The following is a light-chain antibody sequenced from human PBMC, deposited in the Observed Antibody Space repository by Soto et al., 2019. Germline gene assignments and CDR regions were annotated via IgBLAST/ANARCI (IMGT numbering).Light chain of an antibody. CDR3: QSDDSSLSAGKV. J-gene: IGLJ3*02. Sequence: QSVLTQPPSVSGAPGQRVSISCTGTNTNIGAGYDVNWYQLLPGTAPKLLIYANINRPSGVPDRFSGSKSGASAFLVITGLQAADEADYYCQSDDSSLSAGKVFGGGTKLTVL. CDR2: ANI. V-gene: IGLV1-40*01. CDR1: NTNIGAGYD.